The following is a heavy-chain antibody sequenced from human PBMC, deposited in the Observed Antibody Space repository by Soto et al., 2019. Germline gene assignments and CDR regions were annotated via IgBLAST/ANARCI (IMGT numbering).Heavy chain of an antibody. CDR1: GFTFSSYA. CDR3: ARDLVYCSGGSCYADVYYYYGMDV. Sequence: EVQLLESGGGLVQPGGSLRLSCAASGFTFSSYAMSWVRQAPGKGLEWVSAISGSGGSTYYADSVKGRFTISRDNSKNTLYLQMNSLRVEDTAVYYCARDLVYCSGGSCYADVYYYYGMDVWGQGTTVTVSS. D-gene: IGHD2-15*01. CDR2: ISGSGGST. V-gene: IGHV3-23*01. J-gene: IGHJ6*02.